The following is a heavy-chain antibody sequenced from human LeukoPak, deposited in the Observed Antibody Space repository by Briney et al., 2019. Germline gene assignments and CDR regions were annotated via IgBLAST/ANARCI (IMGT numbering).Heavy chain of an antibody. Sequence: SETLSLTCTVSGGSISSYYWSWIRQPAGKGLEWIGRIYTSGSTNYNPSLKSRVTMSVDTSKNQFSLKLSSVTAADTAVYYCARDLDASGWCNFDYWGPGTLVTVS. V-gene: IGHV4-4*07. J-gene: IGHJ4*02. CDR1: GGSISSYY. CDR2: IYTSGST. D-gene: IGHD6-19*01. CDR3: ARDLDASGWCNFDY.